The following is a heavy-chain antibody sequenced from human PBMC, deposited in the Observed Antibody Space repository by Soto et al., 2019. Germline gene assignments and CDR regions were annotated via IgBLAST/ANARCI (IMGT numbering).Heavy chain of an antibody. CDR3: ARDPNYYDSSGSPSLNWFGP. J-gene: IGHJ5*02. V-gene: IGHV1-3*01. CDR2: INAGNGNT. Sequence: ASVKVSCKASGYTFTSYAMHWVRQAPGQRLEWMGWINAGNGNTKYSQKFQGRVTITRDTSASTAYMELSSLRSEDTAVYYCARDPNYYDSSGSPSLNWFGPWGQGTLVTVSS. D-gene: IGHD3-22*01. CDR1: GYTFTSYA.